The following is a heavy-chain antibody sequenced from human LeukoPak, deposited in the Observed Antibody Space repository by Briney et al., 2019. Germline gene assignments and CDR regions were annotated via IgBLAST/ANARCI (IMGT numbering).Heavy chain of an antibody. J-gene: IGHJ4*02. D-gene: IGHD1-14*01. V-gene: IGHV3-15*01. CDR3: TTGVLTGLFDY. CDR1: GFTFTNAW. Sequence: GGSLRLSCAASGFTFTNAWMSWVRQAPGKGLEWVGRIKSKTDGGTTEYAAPVKGRFSISRDDSKNTLHLQMNSLKTEDTAVYYCTTGVLTGLFDYWGQGTLVTVSS. CDR2: IKSKTDGGTT.